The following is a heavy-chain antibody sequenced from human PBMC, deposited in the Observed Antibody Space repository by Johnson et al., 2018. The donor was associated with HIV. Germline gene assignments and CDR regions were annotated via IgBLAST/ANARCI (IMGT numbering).Heavy chain of an antibody. J-gene: IGHJ3*02. CDR1: GFTFDDYA. CDR3: AKEKKTMVQGLGAFDI. V-gene: IGHV3-9*01. Sequence: VESGGGLVQPGRSLRLSCAASGFTFDDYAMHWVRQAPGKGLEWVSGISWNSGSIGYADSVKGRFTISRDNAKNFLYLQMNSLRAEDTALYYCAKEKKTMVQGLGAFDIWGQGTMVTVSS. D-gene: IGHD3-10*01. CDR2: ISWNSGSI.